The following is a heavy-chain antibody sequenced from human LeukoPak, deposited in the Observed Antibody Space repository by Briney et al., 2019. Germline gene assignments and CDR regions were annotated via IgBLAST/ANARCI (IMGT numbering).Heavy chain of an antibody. J-gene: IGHJ4*02. D-gene: IGHD1-26*01. CDR2: IYYSGST. CDR1: GGSIRSYY. Sequence: SETLSLTCTVSGGSIRSYYWSWIRQPPGKGLEWIGYIYYSGSTNYNPSLKSRVTISVDTSKNQFSLKLSSVTAADTAVYYCASYSGTIIDYWGQGTLVTVSS. CDR3: ASYSGTIIDY. V-gene: IGHV4-59*01.